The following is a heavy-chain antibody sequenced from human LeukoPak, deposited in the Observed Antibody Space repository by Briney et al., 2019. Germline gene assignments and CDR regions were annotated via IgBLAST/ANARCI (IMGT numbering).Heavy chain of an antibody. CDR3: VKGGRLQPDDY. J-gene: IGHJ4*02. Sequence: PGGSLRLSCAASGFTFSSYAMSWVRQAPGKGLEWVSTIGASDDTYYADSVKGRFTISRDNSKNTLYLQLNNLRDDDTAIYYCVKGGRLQPDDYWGQGTLVTVSS. CDR2: IGASDDT. D-gene: IGHD6-25*01. V-gene: IGHV3-23*01. CDR1: GFTFSSYA.